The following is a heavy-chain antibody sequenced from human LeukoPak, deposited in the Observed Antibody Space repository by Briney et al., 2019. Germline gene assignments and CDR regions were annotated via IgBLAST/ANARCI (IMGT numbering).Heavy chain of an antibody. Sequence: GGSLRLSCAASGFIVSSNYMSWVRQAPGKGLEWVSVIYSGGSTYYADSVKGRFTISRDNSKNTLYLQMNSLRAEDTAVYYCARENYYDSSGLDYWGQGTLVTVSS. CDR1: GFIVSSNY. CDR3: ARENYYDSSGLDY. D-gene: IGHD3-22*01. CDR2: IYSGGST. J-gene: IGHJ4*02. V-gene: IGHV3-53*01.